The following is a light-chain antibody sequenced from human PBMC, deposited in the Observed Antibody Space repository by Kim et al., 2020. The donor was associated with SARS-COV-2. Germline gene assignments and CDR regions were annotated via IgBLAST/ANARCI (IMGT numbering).Light chain of an antibody. CDR1: KLENKY. CDR2: QDT. V-gene: IGLV3-1*01. J-gene: IGLJ2*01. CDR3: QVWDSSTVI. Sequence: SVSPGQTASITCSGDKLENKYVCWYQQQPGQSPVLVIYQDTKRPSGIPERFSGSSSGNTATLTIAGTQAMDEADYYCQVWDSSTVIFGGGTQLTVL.